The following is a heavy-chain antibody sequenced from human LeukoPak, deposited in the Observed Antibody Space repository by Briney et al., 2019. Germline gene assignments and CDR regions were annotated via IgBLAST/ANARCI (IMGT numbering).Heavy chain of an antibody. J-gene: IGHJ4*02. CDR1: GYTFTSYD. CDR3: ARDWRSSSWYDDY. D-gene: IGHD6-13*01. V-gene: IGHV1-18*01. Sequence: ASVKVSCKASGYTFTSYDINWVRQATGQGLEWMGWMNPNSGNTNYAQKLQGRVTMTTDTSTSTAYMELRSLRSDDTAVYYCARDWRSSSWYDDYWGQGTLVTVSS. CDR2: MNPNSGNT.